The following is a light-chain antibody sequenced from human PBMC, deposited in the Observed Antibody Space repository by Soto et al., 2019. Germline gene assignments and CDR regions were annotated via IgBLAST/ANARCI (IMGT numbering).Light chain of an antibody. V-gene: IGLV2-11*01. J-gene: IGLJ1*01. CDR3: CSYAGSYTYV. Sequence: QSVLTQPASVSGSPGQSIAISCTGTRSDVGAYTSVSWYQHHPGKAPKLIIYDVSKRPSGVPDRFSGSKSGNTASLTISGLQAEDEADYYCCSYAGSYTYVFGSGTKVTVL. CDR2: DVS. CDR1: RSDVGAYTS.